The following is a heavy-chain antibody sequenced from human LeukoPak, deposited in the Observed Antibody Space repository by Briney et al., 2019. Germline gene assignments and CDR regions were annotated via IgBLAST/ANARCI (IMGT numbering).Heavy chain of an antibody. D-gene: IGHD3-22*01. CDR3: ARDRGYYDSSGYYYVFSFYDY. CDR1: GFTFSSYW. V-gene: IGHV3-7*01. Sequence: GGSLRLSCAASGFTFSSYWMSWVRQAPGKGLEWVANIKQDGSEKYYVDSVKGRFTISEDNAKNSLYLQMNSLRAEDTAVYYCARDRGYYDSSGYYYVFSFYDYWGQGTLVTVSS. CDR2: IKQDGSEK. J-gene: IGHJ4*02.